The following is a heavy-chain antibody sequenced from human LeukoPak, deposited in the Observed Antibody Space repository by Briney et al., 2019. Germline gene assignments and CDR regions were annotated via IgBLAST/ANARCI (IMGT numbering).Heavy chain of an antibody. CDR1: GFTFRSYA. Sequence: GGSLRLSCAVSGFTFRSYAMNWVRQAPGKGLEWVAAITADGGSTHYTTSVKGRFTISRDNSKNTLYLQMNSLRAEDTAVYYCAKDETDYDSSGYYSYWGQGTLVTVSS. D-gene: IGHD3-22*01. V-gene: IGHV3-23*01. J-gene: IGHJ4*02. CDR2: ITADGGST. CDR3: AKDETDYDSSGYYSY.